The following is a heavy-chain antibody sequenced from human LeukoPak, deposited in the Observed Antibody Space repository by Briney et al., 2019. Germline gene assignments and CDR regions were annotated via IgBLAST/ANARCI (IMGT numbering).Heavy chain of an antibody. V-gene: IGHV3-23*01. CDR3: AKGTRLSGGSCCDY. D-gene: IGHD2-15*01. Sequence: GGSLRLSCAASGFTFSSYAMSWVRQAPGKGLEWVSGISGSGGSTYYADSVKGRFTISRDNSKNTLYLQMNSLRAEDTAVYYCAKGTRLSGGSCCDYWGQGTLVTVSS. CDR1: GFTFSSYA. CDR2: ISGSGGST. J-gene: IGHJ4*02.